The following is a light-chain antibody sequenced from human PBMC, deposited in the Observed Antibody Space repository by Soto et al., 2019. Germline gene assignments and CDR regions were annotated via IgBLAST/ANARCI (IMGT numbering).Light chain of an antibody. CDR2: AAS. CDR3: QQLTSYPRT. Sequence: DIPLTQSPSFLSASVRDRVTITCRASQGISTALAWYQQKVGKAPKLLIYAASTLQSGVPSRFSGSGSGTEFTLTISSLQPEDFATYFCQQLTSYPRTFGQGTKVEMK. CDR1: QGISTA. V-gene: IGKV1-9*01. J-gene: IGKJ1*01.